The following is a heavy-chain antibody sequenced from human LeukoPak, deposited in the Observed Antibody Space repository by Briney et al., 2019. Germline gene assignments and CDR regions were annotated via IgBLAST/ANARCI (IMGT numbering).Heavy chain of an antibody. CDR1: GYXFTSNW. J-gene: IGHJ3*02. CDR3: ARLISGSYGDAFDI. D-gene: IGHD1-26*01. V-gene: IGHV5-51*01. CDR2: IYPGDSEA. Sequence: GESLKISCNGSGYXFTSNWIGWVRQMPGKGLEWMGNIYPGDSEARYSPSFQGQVTISAVKSITTAYLQWSSLKASDTGMYYCARLISGSYGDAFDIWGQGTMVTVSS.